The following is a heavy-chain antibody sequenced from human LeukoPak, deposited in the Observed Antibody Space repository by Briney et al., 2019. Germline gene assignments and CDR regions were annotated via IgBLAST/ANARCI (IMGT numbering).Heavy chain of an antibody. V-gene: IGHV3-21*06. D-gene: IGHD3-10*01. CDR1: GFTFSSYS. CDR3: ARDPFGSGSFYGF. CDR2: ITSSSAYI. J-gene: IGHJ4*02. Sequence: GGSLRLSCAASGFTFSSYSMNWVRQAPGKGLEWVSSITSSSAYIYYADSVKGRFTISRDNAKNSLYLQMNSLRAEDTAVYYCARDPFGSGSFYGFWGQGTLVTVSS.